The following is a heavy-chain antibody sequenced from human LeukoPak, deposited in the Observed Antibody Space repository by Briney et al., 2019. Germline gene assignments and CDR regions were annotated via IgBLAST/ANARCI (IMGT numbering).Heavy chain of an antibody. J-gene: IGHJ6*02. D-gene: IGHD3-22*01. Sequence: SVKVSCKASGGTFSSYAISWVRQAPGQGLEWMGGIIPIFGTANYAQKFQGRVTITADESTSTAYMELSSLRPEDTAVYYCARPDYDSSGYYFSYYYGMDVWGQGTTVTVSS. CDR1: GGTFSSYA. CDR2: IIPIFGTA. CDR3: ARPDYDSSGYYFSYYYGMDV. V-gene: IGHV1-69*13.